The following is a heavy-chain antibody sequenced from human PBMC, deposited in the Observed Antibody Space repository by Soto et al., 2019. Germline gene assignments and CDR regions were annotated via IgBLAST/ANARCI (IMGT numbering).Heavy chain of an antibody. CDR2: INHSGST. Sequence: PSETLSLTCAVYGGSFSGYYWSWIRQPPGKGLEWIGEINHSGSTNYNPSLKSRVTISVDTSKNQFSLKLSSVTAADTAVYYCARRRGYGYYGMDVWGQGTTVTVSS. CDR3: ARRRGYGYYGMDV. D-gene: IGHD5-18*01. J-gene: IGHJ6*02. CDR1: GGSFSGYY. V-gene: IGHV4-34*01.